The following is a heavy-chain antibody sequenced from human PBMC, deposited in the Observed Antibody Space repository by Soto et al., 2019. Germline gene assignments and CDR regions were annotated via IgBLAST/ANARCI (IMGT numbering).Heavy chain of an antibody. CDR1: GGSISSSSYY. D-gene: IGHD2-15*01. J-gene: IGHJ6*02. CDR3: ARHLTYCSAGSCYSDFPYYVMDV. V-gene: IGHV4-39*01. Sequence: SETLSLTCTVSGGSISSSSYYWGWIRQPPGKGLEWIGSIFYSGSTYYNPSLKSRVTISVDTSKNQFSLKLSSVTAADTAVYYCARHLTYCSAGSCYSDFPYYVMDVWGQGTTVT. CDR2: IFYSGST.